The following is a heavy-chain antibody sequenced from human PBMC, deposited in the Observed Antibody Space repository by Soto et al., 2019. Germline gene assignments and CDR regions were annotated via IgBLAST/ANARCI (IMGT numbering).Heavy chain of an antibody. J-gene: IGHJ2*01. D-gene: IGHD5-12*01. V-gene: IGHV3-21*01. CDR1: GFTFSSYS. CDR2: ISSGSTYI. CDR3: ARGVATIHDWYFDL. Sequence: EVQLVESGGGLVQPGGSLRLSCAASGFTFSSYSMNWVRQAPGKGLEWVSCISSGSTYIYYADSVKGRFTISRDNAKNSLYLQMNSLSAEDTAVYYCARGVATIHDWYFDLWGRGTLVTVSS.